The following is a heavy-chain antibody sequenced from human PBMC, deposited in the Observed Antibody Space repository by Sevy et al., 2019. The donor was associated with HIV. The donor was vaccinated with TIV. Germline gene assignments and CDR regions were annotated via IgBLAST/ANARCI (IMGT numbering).Heavy chain of an antibody. V-gene: IGHV1-24*01. D-gene: IGHD2-15*01. Sequence: ASVKVSCKVSGYRLIEVSMHWVRQAPGKGLEWMGHLDPEDGETIYAQNFQGRVTMTEDTSTDTAYMEVSSLRSEDTAVYYCAADRGEDYCSGNSCQRHYYYGLDVWVQGTTVTVSS. CDR1: GYRLIEVS. CDR2: LDPEDGET. J-gene: IGHJ6*02. CDR3: AADRGEDYCSGNSCQRHYYYGLDV.